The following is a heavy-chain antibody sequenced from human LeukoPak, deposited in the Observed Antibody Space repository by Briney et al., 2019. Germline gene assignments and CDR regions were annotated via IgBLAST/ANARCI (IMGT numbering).Heavy chain of an antibody. J-gene: IGHJ4*02. D-gene: IGHD3-9*01. V-gene: IGHV4-38-2*02. CDR1: GYSISSGYY. CDR2: SYHSVST. Sequence: PSETLSLTCTVSGYSISSGYYWGWIRPPPGKGLEWIGSSYHSVSTHYNPSLNSRVTISLDTSKNQFSLKLSSVTAADTAVYYCARGQSRLVRFDYWGQGPLVTVSS. CDR3: ARGQSRLVRFDY.